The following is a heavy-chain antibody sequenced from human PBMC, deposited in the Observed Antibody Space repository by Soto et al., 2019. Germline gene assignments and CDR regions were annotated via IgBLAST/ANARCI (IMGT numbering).Heavy chain of an antibody. Sequence: GGSLRLSCADSGFTFSRYEMNWVRQAPGKGLEWVSYISSSSSTLYYADSVKGRFTISRDNAKNSLYLQMNSLRAEDTAVYYCARGGSGSYFWYFDLWGRGTLVTVSS. J-gene: IGHJ2*01. CDR3: ARGGSGSYFWYFDL. D-gene: IGHD1-26*01. V-gene: IGHV3-48*03. CDR1: GFTFSRYE. CDR2: ISSSSSTL.